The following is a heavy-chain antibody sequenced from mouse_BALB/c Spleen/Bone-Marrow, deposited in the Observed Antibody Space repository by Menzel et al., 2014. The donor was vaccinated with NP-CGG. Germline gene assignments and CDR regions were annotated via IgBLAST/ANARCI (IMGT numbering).Heavy chain of an antibody. D-gene: IGHD2-4*01. Sequence: EVMLVESGPSLVKPCQTLSLSCSVTGDSITTCYLNWIRTIPGNKLEYMGYICYSGSTYYYPSLKSRISITRETSKNQYYLQLNSVTTEYTATYYCANGVYYDYGAMDYWGQGTSVTVSS. CDR1: GDSITTCY. CDR2: ICYSGST. CDR3: ANGVYYDYGAMDY. V-gene: IGHV3-8*02. J-gene: IGHJ4*01.